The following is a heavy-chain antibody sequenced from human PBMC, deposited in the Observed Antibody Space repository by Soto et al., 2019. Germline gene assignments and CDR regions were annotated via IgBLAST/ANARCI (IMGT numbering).Heavy chain of an antibody. CDR1: GGSISSYY. V-gene: IGHV4-4*07. D-gene: IGHD3-3*01. J-gene: IGHJ6*02. Sequence: SETLSLTCTVSGGSISSYYWSWIRQPAGKGLEWIGRIYTSGSTNYNPSLKSRVTMSVDTSKNQFSLKLSSVTAADTAVYYCARELSGNQYDFWSGYYREGHYYYYGMDVWGQGTTVTVSS. CDR3: ARELSGNQYDFWSGYYREGHYYYYGMDV. CDR2: IYTSGST.